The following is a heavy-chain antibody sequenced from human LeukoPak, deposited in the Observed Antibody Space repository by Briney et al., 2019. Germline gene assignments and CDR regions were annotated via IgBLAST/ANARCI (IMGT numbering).Heavy chain of an antibody. V-gene: IGHV3-66*01. Sequence: GGSLRLSCAASGFTVSSNYMSWVRQAPGKGLAWVSVIYSGGSTYYADSVKGRFTISRDNSKNTLYLQMNSLRAEDTAVYYCANNGGVAVAGSFDYWGQGTLVTVSS. CDR3: ANNGGVAVAGSFDY. CDR2: IYSGGST. D-gene: IGHD6-19*01. J-gene: IGHJ4*02. CDR1: GFTVSSNY.